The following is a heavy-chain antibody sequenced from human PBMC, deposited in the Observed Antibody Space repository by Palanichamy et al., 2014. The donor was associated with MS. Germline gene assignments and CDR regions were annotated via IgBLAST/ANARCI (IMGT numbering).Heavy chain of an antibody. CDR2: INAGNGNT. Sequence: QVQLVQSGAEVKKPGASVKVSCKASGYTFTSYAMHWVRQAPGQRLEWMGWINAGNGNTKYSQKFQGRVTITRDTSASTAYMELSSLRSEDTAVYYCARDQCLERCAFDIWGQGTMVTVSS. V-gene: IGHV1-3*01. CDR1: GYTFTSYA. CDR3: ARDQCLERCAFDI. J-gene: IGHJ3*02. D-gene: IGHD6-19*01.